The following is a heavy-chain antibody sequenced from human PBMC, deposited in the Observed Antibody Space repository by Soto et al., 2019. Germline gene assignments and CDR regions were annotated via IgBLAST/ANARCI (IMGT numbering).Heavy chain of an antibody. CDR1: GFTFSTYT. Sequence: GGSLSLSCAAAGFTFSTYTMSWVRQAPGKGPEWVAGFYGGGSTSTYYADSVKGRFTISRDNSKNTLYLQMNSLRAEDTAVYYCAREGIAAAGFDYWGQGTLVTVSS. J-gene: IGHJ4*02. V-gene: IGHV3-23*01. CDR2: FYGGGSTST. D-gene: IGHD6-13*01. CDR3: AREGIAAAGFDY.